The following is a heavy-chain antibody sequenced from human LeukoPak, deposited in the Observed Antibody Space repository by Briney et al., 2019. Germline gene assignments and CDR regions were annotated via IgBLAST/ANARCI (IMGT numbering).Heavy chain of an antibody. J-gene: IGHJ4*02. Sequence: SETLSLTCTVSGGSISSGGYYWSWIRQPPGKGLEWIGYIYHSGSTYYNPSLKSRVTISVDRSKNQFSLKLSSVTAADTAVYYCASMNYGDYATGGDYWGQGTLVTVSS. CDR2: IYHSGST. V-gene: IGHV4-30-2*01. D-gene: IGHD4-17*01. CDR3: ASMNYGDYATGGDY. CDR1: GGSISSGGYY.